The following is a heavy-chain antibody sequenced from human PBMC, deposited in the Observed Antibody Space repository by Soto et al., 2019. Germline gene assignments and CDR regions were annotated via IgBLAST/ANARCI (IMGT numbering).Heavy chain of an antibody. CDR1: GFIFSSYS. Sequence: EVQLVESGGGLVKPGGSLRLSCAASGFIFSSYSMNWVRQAPGKGLEWVSSISSSSSYMYYADSVKGRFTISRDNAEKSLYLQMNSLRAEDTAVYYCASPDCSRTSCYIWNWGQGTLVTVSS. D-gene: IGHD2-2*01. V-gene: IGHV3-21*01. J-gene: IGHJ4*02. CDR3: ASPDCSRTSCYIWN. CDR2: ISSSSSYM.